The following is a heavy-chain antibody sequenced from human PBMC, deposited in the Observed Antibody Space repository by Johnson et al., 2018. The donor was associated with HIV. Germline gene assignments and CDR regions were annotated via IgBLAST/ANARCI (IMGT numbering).Heavy chain of an antibody. CDR2: ISYDGRDA. Sequence: QVQLVESGGGVVQPGTSLRLSCTASGFAFSSYALHWVRQAPGKGLEWVAVISYDGRDAYYTDSVKGRFTISRDHAKNSLHLQMNSLTAGDTAVYYGARGNTFDIWGQGTLVTVSS. CDR3: ARGNTFDI. CDR1: GFAFSSYA. J-gene: IGHJ3*02. V-gene: IGHV3-30*14.